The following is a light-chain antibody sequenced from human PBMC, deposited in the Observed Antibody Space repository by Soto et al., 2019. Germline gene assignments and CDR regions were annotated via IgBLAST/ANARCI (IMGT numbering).Light chain of an antibody. J-gene: IGLJ1*01. CDR2: EVT. V-gene: IGLV2-14*03. CDR3: GSYTSSNTLV. Sequence: QSALTQPASVSGSPGQSITISCTGTSSDVGGYNYVSWYQQHPGKAPKLLIYEVTSRPPGVSNRFSGSKSGNTASLTISGLQAEDEADYFCGSYTSSNTLVFGTGTKLTVL. CDR1: SSDVGGYNY.